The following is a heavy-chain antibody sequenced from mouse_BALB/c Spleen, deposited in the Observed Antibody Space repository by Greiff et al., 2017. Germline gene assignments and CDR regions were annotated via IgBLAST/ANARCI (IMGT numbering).Heavy chain of an antibody. Sequence: VQLQQSGPELVKPGASVRISCKASGYTFTSYYIHWVKQRPGQGLEWIGWIYPGNVNTKYNEKFKGKATLTADKSSSTAYMQLSSLTSEDSAVYFCARGEYFAYWGQGTLVTVSA. CDR2: IYPGNVNT. CDR1: GYTFTSYY. V-gene: IGHV1S56*01. D-gene: IGHD2-10*02. J-gene: IGHJ3*01. CDR3: ARGEYFAY.